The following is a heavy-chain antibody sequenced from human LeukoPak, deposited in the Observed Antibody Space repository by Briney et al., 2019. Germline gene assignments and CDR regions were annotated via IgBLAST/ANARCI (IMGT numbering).Heavy chain of an antibody. CDR1: GGSISSYY. J-gene: IGHJ5*02. V-gene: IGHV4-59*01. Sequence: PSETLSLTCTVSGGSISSYYWSWIRQPPGKGLEWIGYIYYSGSTNYNPSLKSRVTISVDTSKNQFSLKLSSVTAADTAVYYCARASVQWSGRGFDPWGQGTLVTASS. D-gene: IGHD3-10*01. CDR3: ARASVQWSGRGFDP. CDR2: IYYSGST.